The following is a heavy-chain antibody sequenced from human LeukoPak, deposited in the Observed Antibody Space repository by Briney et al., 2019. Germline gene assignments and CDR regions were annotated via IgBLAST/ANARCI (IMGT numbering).Heavy chain of an antibody. V-gene: IGHV3-53*01. J-gene: IGHJ6*02. CDR1: GFTFSSNY. CDR3: ARTNSNYYYYGMDV. CDR2: IYSGGST. Sequence: GGCLRLSGAASGFTFSSNYMSWVRQAPGKGLEWVSVIYSGGSTYYADSVKGRFTISRDNSKNTLYLQMNSLRAEDTAVYYCARTNSNYYYYGMDVWGQGTTVTVSS. D-gene: IGHD4-11*01.